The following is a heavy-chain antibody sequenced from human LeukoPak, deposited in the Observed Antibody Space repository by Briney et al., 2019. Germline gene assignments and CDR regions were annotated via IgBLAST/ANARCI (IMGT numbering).Heavy chain of an antibody. V-gene: IGHV1-46*03. CDR3: ARLGYCGGDCPPAFDI. CDR1: GYTFTSYY. D-gene: IGHD2-21*01. CDR2: INPSGGST. Sequence: ASVKVSCKASGYTFTSYYTHWVRQAPGQGLELMGIINPSGGSTSYAQKFQGRVNMTRDTSTSTVYMELSSLRSEDTAVYYCARLGYCGGDCPPAFDIWGQGTMVTVSS. J-gene: IGHJ3*02.